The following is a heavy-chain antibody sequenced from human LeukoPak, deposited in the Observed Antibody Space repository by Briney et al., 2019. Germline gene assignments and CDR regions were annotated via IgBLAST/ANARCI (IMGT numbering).Heavy chain of an antibody. V-gene: IGHV1-3*01. CDR2: INAGNGNT. CDR1: GYSFSTYT. J-gene: IGHJ4*02. D-gene: IGHD5-24*01. CDR3: AREIDRDDYNRFFDY. Sequence: ASVKVYCKASGYSFSTYTMNWVRRAPGQRLEWMGWINAGNGNTKYSQKFQGRVTITRDTSASTAYMEMRSLRSEDTAVYYCAREIDRDDYNRFFDYWGQGTLVTVSS.